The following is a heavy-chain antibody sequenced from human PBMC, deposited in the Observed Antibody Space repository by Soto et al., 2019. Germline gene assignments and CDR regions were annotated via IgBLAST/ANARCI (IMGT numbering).Heavy chain of an antibody. Sequence: QVQLVQSGAEVKKPGSSVKVSCKASGGTFSSYAISWVRQDPGQGLEWMGGIIPIFGTANYAQKFQGRVTITADESTSTAYMELSSLRSEDTDVYYCARRGYDYWFDPWGQGTLVTVSS. CDR3: ARRGYDYWFDP. CDR2: IIPIFGTA. CDR1: GGTFSSYA. V-gene: IGHV1-69*01. D-gene: IGHD5-12*01. J-gene: IGHJ5*02.